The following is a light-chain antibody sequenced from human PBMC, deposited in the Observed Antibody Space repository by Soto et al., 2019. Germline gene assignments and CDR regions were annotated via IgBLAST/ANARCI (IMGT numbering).Light chain of an antibody. CDR2: GAS. V-gene: IGKV3-15*01. CDR1: QSVSTN. J-gene: IGKJ2*01. CDR3: QQSNNWPYT. Sequence: EIVLTQSPGTLSVSPGERANLSCRASQSVSTNLAWFQQKPGQAPMLLIYGASTRATGIPARFSGSGSGTESTLTINSLQSEDLAVYYCQQSNNWPYTFGQGTKLEV.